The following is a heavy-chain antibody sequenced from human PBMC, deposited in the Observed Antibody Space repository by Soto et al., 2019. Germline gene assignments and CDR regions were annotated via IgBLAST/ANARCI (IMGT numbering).Heavy chain of an antibody. Sequence: GASVKVSCKASGYTFTGYAMHWVRQAPGQRLEWMGWINAGNGIANYAQKFQGRVTITADKSTSTAYMELSSLRSEDTAVYYCARDRWNCSSTSCYRHGYYYYGMDVWGQGTTVTVSS. V-gene: IGHV1-3*01. J-gene: IGHJ6*02. CDR3: ARDRWNCSSTSCYRHGYYYYGMDV. CDR1: GYTFTGYA. CDR2: INAGNGIA. D-gene: IGHD2-2*02.